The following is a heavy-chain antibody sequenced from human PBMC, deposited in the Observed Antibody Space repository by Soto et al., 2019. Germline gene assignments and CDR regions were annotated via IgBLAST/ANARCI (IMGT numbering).Heavy chain of an antibody. V-gene: IGHV4-59*08. Sequence: PSETLSLTCTVSGGSISSYYWTWIRQPPGKGLEWIGYIYYSGSTNYNPSLKSRVTISVDTSKNQFSLKLSSVTAADTAVYYCASVVVVVAATLNWFDPWGQGTLVTVSS. J-gene: IGHJ5*02. CDR1: GGSISSYY. D-gene: IGHD2-15*01. CDR2: IYYSGST. CDR3: ASVVVVVAATLNWFDP.